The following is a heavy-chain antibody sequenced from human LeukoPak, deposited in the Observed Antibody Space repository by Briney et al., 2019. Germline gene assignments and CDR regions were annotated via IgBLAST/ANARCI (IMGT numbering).Heavy chain of an antibody. J-gene: IGHJ3*01. CDR1: GDSINNYY. Sequence: PSETLLLTFAVPGDSINNYYCRSIRQPPARGLEWIRYIYDSGSTNYNPSVQSRVTTSLDTSKNQVSLELSSVTAADTAVYYCARVGAGGPRRALDVWGQGTMVSVFS. CDR2: IYDSGST. CDR3: ARVGAGGPRRALDV. V-gene: IGHV4-59*01. D-gene: IGHD6-13*01.